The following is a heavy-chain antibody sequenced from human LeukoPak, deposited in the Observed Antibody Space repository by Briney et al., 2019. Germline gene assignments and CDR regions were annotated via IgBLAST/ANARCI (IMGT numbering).Heavy chain of an antibody. V-gene: IGHV7-4-1*02. CDR2: INTNTGNP. J-gene: IGHJ5*02. CDR3: ARNLRDGYIEGRWFDP. D-gene: IGHD5-24*01. Sequence: WASVKVSCKASGYTFTTYAMTWVRQAPGQGLEWMGWINTNTGNPTYAQGFTGRFVFSLDTSVSTAYLQISSLKAEDTAVYYCARNLRDGYIEGRWFDPWGQGTLVTVSS. CDR1: GYTFTTYA.